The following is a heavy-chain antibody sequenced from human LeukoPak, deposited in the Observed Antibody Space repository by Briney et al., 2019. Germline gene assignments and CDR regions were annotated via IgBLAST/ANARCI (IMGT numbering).Heavy chain of an antibody. Sequence: SETLSLTCAVYGGSFSGYYWSWIRQPPGKGLEWIGEINHSGSTNYNPSLKSRVTISVDTSKNQFSLKLSSVTAADTAVYYCARGRYAPTPYYGMDVWGQGTTVTVSS. J-gene: IGHJ6*02. V-gene: IGHV4-34*01. CDR3: ARGRYAPTPYYGMDV. CDR2: INHSGST. D-gene: IGHD2-2*01. CDR1: GGSFSGYY.